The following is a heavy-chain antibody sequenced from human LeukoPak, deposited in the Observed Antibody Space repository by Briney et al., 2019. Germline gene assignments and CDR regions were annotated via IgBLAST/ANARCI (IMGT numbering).Heavy chain of an antibody. CDR1: GFSFSSYW. Sequence: VGSLRLSCAASGFSFSSYWMHWVRQAPGRGLVWVSRLNSDGGGGTYADFVKGRFTISRDNAKNTLYLQMNSLSAEDTAVYLCARSSYPLHFDYWGQGTLVTVPS. CDR3: ARSSYPLHFDY. J-gene: IGHJ4*02. V-gene: IGHV3-74*01. CDR2: LNSDGGGG.